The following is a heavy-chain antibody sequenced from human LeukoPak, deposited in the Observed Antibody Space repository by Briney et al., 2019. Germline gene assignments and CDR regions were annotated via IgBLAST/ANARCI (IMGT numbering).Heavy chain of an antibody. CDR1: RFTFNSYA. Sequence: GGSLRLSCAASRFTFNSYAMSWDRQAPGKGLEWVSVIGGSNGITFYVGSVKGRFTISRDNSKDTLYLQMNSLRAEDTAVHYCARVRNYDSSGYYYVGYFDYWGQGTLVTVSS. J-gene: IGHJ4*02. CDR2: IGGSNGIT. CDR3: ARVRNYDSSGYYYVGYFDY. D-gene: IGHD3-22*01. V-gene: IGHV3-23*01.